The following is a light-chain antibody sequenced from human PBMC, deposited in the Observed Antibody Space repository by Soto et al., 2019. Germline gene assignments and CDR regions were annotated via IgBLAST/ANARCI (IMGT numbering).Light chain of an antibody. V-gene: IGLV1-44*01. Sequence: QAVVTQPPSASGTPGQRVTISCSGRSSNIGSNSVNWYQQLPETSPKLLIYSNDLRFSGVPDRFSGSKSGTSASLAISGLQSEDEADYYCTSYTSSSTYVFGTGTKLTVL. CDR2: SND. CDR3: TSYTSSSTYV. CDR1: SSNIGSNS. J-gene: IGLJ1*01.